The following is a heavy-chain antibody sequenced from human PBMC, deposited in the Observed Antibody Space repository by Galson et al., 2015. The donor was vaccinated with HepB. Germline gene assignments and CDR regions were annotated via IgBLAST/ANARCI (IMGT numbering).Heavy chain of an antibody. CDR2: ISAYNDNT. D-gene: IGHD3-3*01. V-gene: IGHV1-18*01. Sequence: SVKVSCKASGYTFTTYGISWVRQAPGQGLEWMGWISAYNDNTYYAYKLQGRLTMTTDTSTSTAYMELRSLRSDDTAVYYCARDGAYYDLGSGYYTNWGQGTLVTASS. J-gene: IGHJ4*02. CDR1: GYTFTTYG. CDR3: ARDGAYYDLGSGYYTN.